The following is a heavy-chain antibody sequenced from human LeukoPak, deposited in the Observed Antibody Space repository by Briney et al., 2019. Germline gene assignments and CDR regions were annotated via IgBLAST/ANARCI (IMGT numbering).Heavy chain of an antibody. CDR3: ARDDNWGFDY. CDR1: GFTFSSYA. CDR2: ISGSGGST. D-gene: IGHD7-27*01. V-gene: IGHV3-23*01. J-gene: IGHJ4*02. Sequence: GGSLRLSCAASGFTFSSYAMSWVRQAPGKGLEWVSAISGSGGSTYYADAVKGRFTISRDNSKNTLFLQMNSLRAEDTAFYYCARDDNWGFDYWGQGALVTVSS.